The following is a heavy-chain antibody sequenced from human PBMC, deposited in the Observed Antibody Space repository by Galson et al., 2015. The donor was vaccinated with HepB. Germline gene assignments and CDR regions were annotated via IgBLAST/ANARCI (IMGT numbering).Heavy chain of an antibody. CDR3: ARHKGIIASSRKYHFDY. CDR2: IYFTGST. J-gene: IGHJ4*02. V-gene: IGHV4-39*01. D-gene: IGHD1-26*01. Sequence: ETLSLTCSVSGASMTRANDHWGWVRQPPGQGLEWIGSIYFTGSTYYHPSLKSRVTISVDTSKSQFSLNLGSVTAADTAVYYCARHKGIIASSRKYHFDYWSQGTLVTVSS. CDR1: GASMTRANDH.